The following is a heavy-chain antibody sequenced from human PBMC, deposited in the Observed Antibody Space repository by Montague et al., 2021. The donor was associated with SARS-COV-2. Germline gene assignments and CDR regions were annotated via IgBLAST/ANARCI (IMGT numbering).Heavy chain of an antibody. D-gene: IGHD3-10*01. Sequence: SLRLSCAASGFSFSNFGMHWVRQAPGKGLEWLAVISYDGSVKYYADFLRGRFSISKDNSKYTVYLQMNSLRPEDTAVYFCVKNRAIFWFGEGRESMDAWGQGTTVIVS. CDR2: ISYDGSVK. CDR3: VKNRAIFWFGEGRESMDA. V-gene: IGHV3-30*18. CDR1: GFSFSNFG. J-gene: IGHJ6*02.